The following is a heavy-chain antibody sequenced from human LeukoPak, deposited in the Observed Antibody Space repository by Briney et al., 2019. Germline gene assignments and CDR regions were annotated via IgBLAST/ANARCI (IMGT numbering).Heavy chain of an antibody. CDR3: ARLRAYYYDSSGYYNFDF. CDR2: ISYSGRT. Sequence: SETLSLTCSVSGGYISTYYWTWIRQPPGKGLECIGRISYSGRTYYNPSLQSRVTISVDTSKNQFSLRLSSVTAADTAVYYCARLRAYYYDSSGYYNFDFWGQGTLVTVSS. D-gene: IGHD3-22*01. CDR1: GGYISTYY. V-gene: IGHV4-59*05. J-gene: IGHJ4*02.